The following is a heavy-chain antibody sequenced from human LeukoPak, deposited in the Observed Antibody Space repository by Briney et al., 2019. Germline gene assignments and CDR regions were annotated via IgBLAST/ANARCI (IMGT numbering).Heavy chain of an antibody. V-gene: IGHV4-59*11. D-gene: IGHD5-18*01. CDR1: GGSISSHY. J-gene: IGHJ3*02. CDR2: IYYSGST. Sequence: SETLSLTCTVSGGSISSHYWSWIRQPPGKGLEWIGYIYYSGSTNYNPSLKSRVTISVDTSKNQFSLKLSSVTAADTAVYYCARYSYDSDAFDIWGQGTMVTVSS. CDR3: ARYSYDSDAFDI.